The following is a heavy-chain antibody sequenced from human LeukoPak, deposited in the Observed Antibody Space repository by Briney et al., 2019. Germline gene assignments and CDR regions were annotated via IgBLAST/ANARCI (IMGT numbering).Heavy chain of an antibody. CDR3: ARVRGLLLWFGEQASDI. CDR1: GFTFSSYW. J-gene: IGHJ3*02. CDR2: INSDGSST. Sequence: GGSLRLSCAASGFTFSSYWMHWVRQAPGKGLVWVSRINSDGSSTSYADSVKGRFTISRDNAKNTLYLQMNSLRAEDTAVYYCARVRGLLLWFGEQASDIWGQGTMVTVSS. V-gene: IGHV3-74*01. D-gene: IGHD3-10*01.